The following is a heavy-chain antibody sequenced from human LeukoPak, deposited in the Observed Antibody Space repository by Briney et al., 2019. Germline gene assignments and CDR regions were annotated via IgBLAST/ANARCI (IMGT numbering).Heavy chain of an antibody. D-gene: IGHD3-3*01. CDR1: GYSFTTDY. CDR3: ARPRGDFWSGYYTEGFDY. CDR2: IYPDDSDT. V-gene: IGHV5-51*01. J-gene: IGHJ4*02. Sequence: GESLTTSCKGSGYSFTTDYIGWVRQMPGKGLEWMGIIYPDDSDTTYSPSFQGQVTISADKSISTAYLQWSSLKASDTAMYYCARPRGDFWSGYYTEGFDYWGQGTLVTASS.